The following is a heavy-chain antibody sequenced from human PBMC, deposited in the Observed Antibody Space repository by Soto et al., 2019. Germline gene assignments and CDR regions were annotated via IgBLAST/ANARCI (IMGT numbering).Heavy chain of an antibody. Sequence: SKALSLACAFYVGSFSGYYWSWSRQPPGKGLEWIGEINHSGSTNYNPSLKSRVTISVDTSKNQFSLKLSSVTAADTAVYYCAGTGTFRDQPYFDFWGQGTQVTVSS. J-gene: IGHJ4*02. CDR2: INHSGST. CDR3: AGTGTFRDQPYFDF. D-gene: IGHD1-7*01. V-gene: IGHV4-34*01. CDR1: VGSFSGYY.